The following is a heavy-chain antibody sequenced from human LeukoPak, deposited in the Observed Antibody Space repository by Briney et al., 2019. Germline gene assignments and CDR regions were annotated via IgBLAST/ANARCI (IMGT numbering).Heavy chain of an antibody. CDR2: IYPGDSDA. Sequence: GESLRISCQDSGHGLSTHYINWVRQMPGKGLEWMGIIYPGDSDAKYSPSFQGQVTISVDKSTSTAYLQWLSLKASDTAMYYCARRERVGSTTWFDYWGQGTLVTVSS. D-gene: IGHD1-26*01. CDR1: GHGLSTHY. V-gene: IGHV5-51*01. J-gene: IGHJ5*01. CDR3: ARRERVGSTTWFDY.